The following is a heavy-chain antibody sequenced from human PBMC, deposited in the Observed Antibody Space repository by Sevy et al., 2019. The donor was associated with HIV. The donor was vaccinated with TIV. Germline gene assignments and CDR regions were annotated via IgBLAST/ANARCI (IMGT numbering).Heavy chain of an antibody. CDR3: VSLFLSYRSGWSYFDY. V-gene: IGHV3-66*02. J-gene: IGHJ4*02. D-gene: IGHD6-19*01. CDR2: IFSSGST. CDR1: GFTVNDKY. Sequence: GGSLRLSCAISGFTVNDKYIIWVCQAPGKGLEWVSVIFSSGSTYYADSAKGRFTISRDNSKNTVDLQMNSVRAEDTAVYYCVSLFLSYRSGWSYFDYWVQGTLVTVSS.